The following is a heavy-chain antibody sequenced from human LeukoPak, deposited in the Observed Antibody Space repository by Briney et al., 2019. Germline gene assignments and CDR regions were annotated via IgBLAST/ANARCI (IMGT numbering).Heavy chain of an antibody. CDR1: GFIFSTYG. J-gene: IGHJ4*02. CDR3: VREKSGYTNGWYLFDY. D-gene: IGHD6-19*01. Sequence: GGSLRLSCEASGFIFSTYGMHWVRQAPGKGLEWVAVIWYDGSNKYYADSVKGRFTISRDNSKNTLYLQMSSLRAEDTAVYYCVREKSGYTNGWYLFDYWGQGTLVTVSS. V-gene: IGHV3-33*01. CDR2: IWYDGSNK.